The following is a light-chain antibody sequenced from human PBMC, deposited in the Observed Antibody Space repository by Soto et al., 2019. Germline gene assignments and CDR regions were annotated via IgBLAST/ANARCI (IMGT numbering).Light chain of an antibody. CDR2: EVS. CDR1: SSDVGGYNY. V-gene: IGLV2-14*01. CDR3: SSYTSSSTRV. J-gene: IGLJ3*02. Sequence: QSVLTQPASVSGSPGQSITISCTGTSSDVGGYNYVSWYQQHPGKAPKLMIYEVSNRTAGVSNRMCGYKSGNTASMTISGRPAADEGGYYCSSYTSSSTRVFGGGTKVTVL.